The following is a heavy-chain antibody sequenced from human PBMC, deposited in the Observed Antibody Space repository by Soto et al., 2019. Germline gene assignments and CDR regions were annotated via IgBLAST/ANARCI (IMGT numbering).Heavy chain of an antibody. CDR1: GYSFTSYW. D-gene: IGHD3-10*01. CDR2: IYPGDSDT. Sequence: GESLKISCKGSGYSFTSYWIGWVRQMPGKGLEWIGIIYPGDSDTRYSPSFQGQVTISADKSISTAYLQWSSLKASDTAMYYCARRRRYGSGSYYGYYYYGMDVWGQGTTVTVSS. V-gene: IGHV5-51*01. J-gene: IGHJ6*02. CDR3: ARRRRYGSGSYYGYYYYGMDV.